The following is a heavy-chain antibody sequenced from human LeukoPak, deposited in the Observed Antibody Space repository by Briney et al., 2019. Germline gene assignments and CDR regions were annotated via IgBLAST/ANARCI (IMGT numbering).Heavy chain of an antibody. CDR3: AREDDWNYEDY. Sequence: GGSLRLSCAASGFTFSNYWMSWVRQAPGKGLEWVANIKQDGSEKYYVDSVKGRFTISRDNAKNSLYLQMNSLRAEDTAIYYCAREDDWNYEDYWGQGTLVTVSS. J-gene: IGHJ4*02. CDR1: GFTFSNYW. V-gene: IGHV3-7*01. CDR2: IKQDGSEK. D-gene: IGHD1-7*01.